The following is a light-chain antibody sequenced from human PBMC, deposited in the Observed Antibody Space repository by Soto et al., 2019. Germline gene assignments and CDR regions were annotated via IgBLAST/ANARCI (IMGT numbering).Light chain of an antibody. Sequence: EIVLRQSTATLSLAPVDSATLPCRPSQSVSSYLAWYQQKPGQAPRLLIYDASNRATGIPGRFSGSGSGTYVTLTLSSLEPEDVAVYYSQQRSYLPSTFGQGTRLEIK. CDR2: DAS. CDR3: QQRSYLPST. V-gene: IGKV3-11*01. CDR1: QSVSSY. J-gene: IGKJ5*01.